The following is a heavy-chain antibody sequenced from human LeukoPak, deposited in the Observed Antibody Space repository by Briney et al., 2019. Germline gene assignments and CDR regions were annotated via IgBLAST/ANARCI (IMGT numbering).Heavy chain of an antibody. CDR3: ARRYSYGSYYFDY. V-gene: IGHV5-51*01. CDR1: GYSFTSYW. J-gene: IGHJ4*02. CDR2: IYPGDSDT. D-gene: IGHD5-18*01. Sequence: GESPKISCEGSGYSFTSYWIGWVRQMPGKGLELMGIIYPGDSDTRYSPSFEGQVIISADKSISTAYLQWSSLKASDTAMYYCARRYSYGSYYFDYWGQGTLVTVSS.